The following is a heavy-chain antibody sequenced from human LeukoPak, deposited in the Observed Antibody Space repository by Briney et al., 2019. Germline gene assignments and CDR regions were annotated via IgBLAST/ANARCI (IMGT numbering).Heavy chain of an antibody. V-gene: IGHV1-2*02. CDR1: GYTFTGYY. Sequence: ASVKVSCKASGYTFTGYYMHWVRQAPGQGLEWMGWINPNSGGTNYAQKFQGRVTMTRDTSISTAYIELSRLRSDDTAVYYCAREGADSSSWYITPFDYWGQGTLVTVSS. D-gene: IGHD6-13*01. CDR2: INPNSGGT. CDR3: AREGADSSSWYITPFDY. J-gene: IGHJ4*02.